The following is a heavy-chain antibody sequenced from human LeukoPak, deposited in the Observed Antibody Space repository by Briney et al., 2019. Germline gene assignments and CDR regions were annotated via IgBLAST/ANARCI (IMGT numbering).Heavy chain of an antibody. D-gene: IGHD1-26*01. Sequence: GGSLRLSCAASGFTFSRYSMNWVRQAPGKGLEWVSVIYAGGSTYYADSVKGRFAISRDNSKNTLYLQMNSLRAEDTAVYYCARGGSYYGYFDYWGQGTLVTVSS. CDR1: GFTFSRYS. V-gene: IGHV3-66*01. CDR2: IYAGGST. CDR3: ARGGSYYGYFDY. J-gene: IGHJ4*02.